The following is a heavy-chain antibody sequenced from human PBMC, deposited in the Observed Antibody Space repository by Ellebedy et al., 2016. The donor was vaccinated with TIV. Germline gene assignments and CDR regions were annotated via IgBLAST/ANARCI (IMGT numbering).Heavy chain of an antibody. CDR3: ARDHRDYYYYYGMDV. CDR1: GFTVSSNY. D-gene: IGHD1-14*01. J-gene: IGHJ6*02. CDR2: IYSGGST. V-gene: IGHV3-66*01. Sequence: GGSLRLXXAASGFTVSSNYMSWVRQAPGKGLEWVSVIYSGGSTYYADSVKGRFTISRDNSENTLYLQMNSLRAEDTAVYYCARDHRDYYYYYGMDVWGQGTTVTVSS.